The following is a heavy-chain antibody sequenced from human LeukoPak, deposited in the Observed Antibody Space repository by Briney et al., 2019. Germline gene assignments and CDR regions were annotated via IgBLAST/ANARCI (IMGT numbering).Heavy chain of an antibody. Sequence: AGGSLRLSCAASGLIFAMSWVRQAPGTGLEWVSGITSGFTPHYADSVKGRFTISRDNSKNTFHLQMNSLRAEDTAVYYCAKDYSDLRVADVFFEYWGQGTLVTVSS. CDR3: AKDYSDLRVADVFFEY. CDR1: GLIFA. J-gene: IGHJ4*02. D-gene: IGHD2-15*01. CDR2: ITSGFTP. V-gene: IGHV3-23*01.